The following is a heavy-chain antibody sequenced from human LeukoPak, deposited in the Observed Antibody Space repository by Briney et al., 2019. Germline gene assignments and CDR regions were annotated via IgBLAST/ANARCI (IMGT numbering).Heavy chain of an antibody. Sequence: GGSLRLSCAASGFTVSSNYMTWVRQAPGKGLEWVSVIYSGGSTYYADSVKGRFTISTDNSKNTLYLQMNSLRPEDTAVYCCARELYGDTGYWGQGTLVTVSS. CDR1: GFTVSSNY. CDR2: IYSGGST. J-gene: IGHJ4*02. CDR3: ARELYGDTGY. D-gene: IGHD4-17*01. V-gene: IGHV3-53*01.